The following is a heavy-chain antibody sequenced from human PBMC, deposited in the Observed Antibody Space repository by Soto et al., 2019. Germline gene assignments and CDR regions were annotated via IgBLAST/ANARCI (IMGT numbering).Heavy chain of an antibody. CDR1: GFTFSSYG. CDR3: AKERRGYCSGGSCYLGRYFDL. V-gene: IGHV3-30*18. D-gene: IGHD2-15*01. CDR2: ISYDGTNK. Sequence: QVQLVESGGGVVQPGRSLRLSCAASGFTFSSYGMHWVRQAPGKGLEWVAVISYDGTNKYYADSVKGRFTISRDNSKNTLYLQMNSLRAEDTAVYYCAKERRGYCSGGSCYLGRYFDLWGRGTLVTFSS. J-gene: IGHJ2*01.